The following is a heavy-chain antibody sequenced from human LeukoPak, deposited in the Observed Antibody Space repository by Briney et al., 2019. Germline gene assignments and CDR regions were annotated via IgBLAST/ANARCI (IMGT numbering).Heavy chain of an antibody. Sequence: PSETLSLTCTVSGGSISSYYWSWIRQPPGKGLEWIGYIYYSGSTNYNPSLKSRVTISVDTSKNQFSLKLSSVTAADTAVYHCARDSGSGSYYNFDYWGQGTLVTVSS. CDR2: IYYSGST. V-gene: IGHV4-59*01. J-gene: IGHJ4*02. CDR1: GGSISSYY. CDR3: ARDSGSGSYYNFDY. D-gene: IGHD3-10*01.